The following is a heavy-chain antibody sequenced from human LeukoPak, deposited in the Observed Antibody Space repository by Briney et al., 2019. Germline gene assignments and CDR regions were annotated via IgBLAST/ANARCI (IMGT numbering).Heavy chain of an antibody. J-gene: IGHJ5*02. V-gene: IGHV1-2*02. CDR2: INPNSGGT. Sequence: ASVKVSCKASGYTFTGYYMHWVRQAPGQGLEWMGWINPNSGGTNYAQKFQGRVTMTRDTSISTAYMELSRLRSDDTAVYYCARDMYYYGSGSYLGEGLFDPWGQGTLVTVSS. CDR3: ARDMYYYGSGSYLGEGLFDP. CDR1: GYTFTGYY. D-gene: IGHD3-10*01.